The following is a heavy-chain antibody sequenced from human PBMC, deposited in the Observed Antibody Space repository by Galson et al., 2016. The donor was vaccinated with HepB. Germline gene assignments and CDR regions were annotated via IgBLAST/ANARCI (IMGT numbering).Heavy chain of an antibody. V-gene: IGHV3-23*01. Sequence: SLRLSCAASGFTFSNYAMTWVRQAPGKGLQWVSAISGSGGSTYYADSVEGRFTISRDSSKNTVYLQMNNLRAEETALYYCAKGKKGRDYYAMDVWGQGTTVTVSS. J-gene: IGHJ6*02. CDR2: ISGSGGST. CDR3: AKGKKGRDYYAMDV. CDR1: GFTFSNYA.